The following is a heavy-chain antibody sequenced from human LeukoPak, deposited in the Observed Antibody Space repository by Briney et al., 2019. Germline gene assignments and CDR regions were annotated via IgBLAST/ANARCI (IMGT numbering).Heavy chain of an antibody. CDR2: ISSSSSSI. V-gene: IGHV3-21*01. CDR3: ARDGIAAAVDCWYFDL. CDR1: GFSFSSYT. J-gene: IGHJ2*01. Sequence: GGSLRLSCAASGFSFSSYTMNWVRQAPGKGLEWVSSISSSSSSIKCADSVKGRFTVSRDNAKNSLYLQMNSLRAEDTAVYYCARDGIAAAVDCWYFDLWGRGALVTVSS. D-gene: IGHD6-13*01.